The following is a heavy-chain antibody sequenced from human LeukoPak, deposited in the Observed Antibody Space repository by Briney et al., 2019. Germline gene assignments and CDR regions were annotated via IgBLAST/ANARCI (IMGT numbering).Heavy chain of an antibody. D-gene: IGHD3-22*01. Sequence: SETLSLTCTVSGGXVSSSRYYWGWIRQPPGQGLEWIGSIYYSGSTYNNPSLRSRVTLSVDTSKSHFSLKLSSVTAADTAVYYCARHRDSSALEAFDIWGQGTLVTVSS. CDR2: IYYSGST. CDR3: ARHRDSSALEAFDI. V-gene: IGHV4-39*01. CDR1: GGXVSSSRYY. J-gene: IGHJ3*02.